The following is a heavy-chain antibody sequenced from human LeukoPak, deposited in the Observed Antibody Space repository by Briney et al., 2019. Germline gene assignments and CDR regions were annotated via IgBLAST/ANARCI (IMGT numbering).Heavy chain of an antibody. J-gene: IGHJ3*02. CDR1: GFTFSSYS. V-gene: IGHV3-21*01. D-gene: IGHD2-15*01. CDR3: ARELAGLPTFDI. CDR2: ISSSSSYI. Sequence: GGSLRLSCAASGFTFSSYSMNWVRQAPGKGLEWVSSISSSSSYIYYADSVKGRFTICRNNAKNSLYQKMNRLRAEDTAVYYCARELAGLPTFDIWRQATMVTVSS.